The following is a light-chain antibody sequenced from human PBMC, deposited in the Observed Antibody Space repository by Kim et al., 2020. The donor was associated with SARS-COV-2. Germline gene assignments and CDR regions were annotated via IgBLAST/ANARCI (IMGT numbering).Light chain of an antibody. CDR3: QQYGSSPIYT. CDR1: QTVSSSY. CDR2: GAS. J-gene: IGKJ2*01. V-gene: IGKV3-20*01. Sequence: SPGESATLACRASQTVSSSYLAWYQQKPGQAPRLPIYGASSRATGIPDRFSGSGSGTDFALTISRLEPEDSAVYYCQQYGSSPIYTFGQGTKLEI.